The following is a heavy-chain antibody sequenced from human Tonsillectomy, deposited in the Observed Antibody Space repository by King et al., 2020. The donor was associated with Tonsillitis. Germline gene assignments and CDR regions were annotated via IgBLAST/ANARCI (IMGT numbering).Heavy chain of an antibody. Sequence: LQLQESGPGLVKPSETLSLTCAVSGYSISTGYYWGWIRQPPGKGLECIGSIYHSGSTSYNPSLKSRVTISVDTSKNQFSLKLSSVTAADTAVYYCARVGYYYGSEALDYWGQGTLVTVSS. D-gene: IGHD3-10*01. CDR1: GYSISTGYY. J-gene: IGHJ4*02. V-gene: IGHV4-38-2*01. CDR2: IYHSGST. CDR3: ARVGYYYGSEALDY.